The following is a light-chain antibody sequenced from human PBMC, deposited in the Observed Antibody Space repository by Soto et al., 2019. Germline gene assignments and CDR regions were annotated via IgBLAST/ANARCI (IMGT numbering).Light chain of an antibody. CDR2: AAS. CDR1: QSISSY. CDR3: QQSYSTHTWT. V-gene: IGKV1-39*01. J-gene: IGKJ1*01. Sequence: DIQMTQSPSSLSASVGDRVTITCRASQSISSYLNWYQQKPGKAPKLLIYAASSLQSGVPSRFSGSESGTDFTLTISSLQPEDFATYYCQQSYSTHTWTFGQGTKVEIK.